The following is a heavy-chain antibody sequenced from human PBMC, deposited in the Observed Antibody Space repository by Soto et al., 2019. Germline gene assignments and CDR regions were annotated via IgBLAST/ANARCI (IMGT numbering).Heavy chain of an antibody. CDR2: IYSGGRN. CDR1: GDSISSFC. Sequence: PSETLSLTCTVSGDSISSFCWTWIRQPAGKGLEWIGRIYSGGRNNYNPSLKSRVTMSVDTAKNQFALRLSSETAADTAMYDCARGSSRWDYWGQGTLVTVSS. J-gene: IGHJ4*02. CDR3: ARGSSRWDY. V-gene: IGHV4-4*07. D-gene: IGHD6-13*01.